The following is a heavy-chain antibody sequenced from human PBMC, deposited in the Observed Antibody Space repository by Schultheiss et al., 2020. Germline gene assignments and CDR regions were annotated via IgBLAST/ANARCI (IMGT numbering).Heavy chain of an antibody. Sequence: GSLRLSCTVSGGSISSSSYYWGWIRQPPGKGLEWIGSIYYSGSTYYNPSLKSRVTISVDTSKNQFSLKLSSVTAADTAVYYCARHRENYYGSGFDYWGQGAVETVCS. CDR1: GGSISSSSYY. J-gene: IGHJ4*02. CDR2: IYYSGST. CDR3: ARHRENYYGSGFDY. D-gene: IGHD3-10*01. V-gene: IGHV4-39*01.